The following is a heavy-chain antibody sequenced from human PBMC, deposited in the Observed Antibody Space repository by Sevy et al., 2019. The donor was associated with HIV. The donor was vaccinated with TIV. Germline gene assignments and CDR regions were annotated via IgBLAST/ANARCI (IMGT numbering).Heavy chain of an antibody. Sequence: GGSLRLSCAASGFTFSSYGMHWVRQAPGKGLEWVAVIWYDGSNKYYADSVKGRFTISRDNSKNTLYLQMNSLRAEDKAVYYCARGYSYALGNFDYWGQGTLVTVSS. CDR3: ARGYSYALGNFDY. J-gene: IGHJ4*02. CDR1: GFTFSSYG. CDR2: IWYDGSNK. D-gene: IGHD5-18*01. V-gene: IGHV3-33*01.